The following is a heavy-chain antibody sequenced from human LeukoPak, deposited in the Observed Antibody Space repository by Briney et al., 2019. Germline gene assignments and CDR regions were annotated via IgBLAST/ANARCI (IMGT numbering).Heavy chain of an antibody. Sequence: GASVKVSCKASGYAFTSYDINWVRQATGQGLEWMGYMNPNSGNTGSAQKFQGRITMTRNTSISTAYMELSSLRSEDTAIYYCASELRHQDYWGQGTLVTVSS. V-gene: IGHV1-8*01. CDR1: GYAFTSYD. CDR3: ASELRHQDY. CDR2: MNPNSGNT. J-gene: IGHJ4*02. D-gene: IGHD2-15*01.